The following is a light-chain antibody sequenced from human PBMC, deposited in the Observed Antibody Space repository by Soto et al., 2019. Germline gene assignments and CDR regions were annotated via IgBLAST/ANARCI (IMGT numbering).Light chain of an antibody. Sequence: ERVMTQSPATLSVSPGERATLSCRASQSVSRNLAWYQQKPGQAPRLLIYGASTRATGIPARFSGSGSGTEFTLTISSLQSEDFAVYYCQQYDDWPPWTFGQGNKVDIK. V-gene: IGKV3-15*01. CDR2: GAS. CDR1: QSVSRN. J-gene: IGKJ1*01. CDR3: QQYDDWPPWT.